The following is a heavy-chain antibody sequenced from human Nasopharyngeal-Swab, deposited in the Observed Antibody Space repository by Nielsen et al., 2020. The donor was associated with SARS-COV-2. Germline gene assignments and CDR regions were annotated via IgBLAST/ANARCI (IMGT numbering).Heavy chain of an antibody. Sequence: GGSLRLSCAASGFTFRSYSMNWVRQAPGKGLEWVSYISSSSSTIYYADSVKGRFTISRDNAKNSLYLQMNSLRAEDTAVYYCARDVGLGSFDYWGQGTLVTVSS. D-gene: IGHD2-15*01. J-gene: IGHJ4*02. CDR3: ARDVGLGSFDY. CDR1: GFTFRSYS. V-gene: IGHV3-48*04. CDR2: ISSSSSTI.